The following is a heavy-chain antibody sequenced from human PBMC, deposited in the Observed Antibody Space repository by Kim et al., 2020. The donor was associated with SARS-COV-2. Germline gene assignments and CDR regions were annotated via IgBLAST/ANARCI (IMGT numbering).Heavy chain of an antibody. V-gene: IGHV4-39*01. D-gene: IGHD3-16*02. J-gene: IGHJ4*02. CDR1: GGSISSSSYY. Sequence: SETLSLTCTVSGGSISSSSYYWGWIRQPPGKGLEWIGSIYYSGSTYYNPSLKSRVTISVDTSKNQFSLKLSSVTAADTAVYYCARALMITFGGVIVIPDPGHFDYWGQGTLVTVSS. CDR2: IYYSGST. CDR3: ARALMITFGGVIVIPDPGHFDY.